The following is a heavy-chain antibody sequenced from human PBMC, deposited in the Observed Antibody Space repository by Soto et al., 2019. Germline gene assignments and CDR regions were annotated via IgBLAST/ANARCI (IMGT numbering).Heavy chain of an antibody. D-gene: IGHD6-19*01. CDR2: INPNSGGT. J-gene: IGHJ4*02. CDR3: ASAAVTGTAGLDF. CDR1: GYTFSGFY. Sequence: ASVKVSCKASGYTFSGFYMHWVRQAPGQGLGWMGWINPNSGGTKSAEKFQGRVTMTRDTSISTAYMELSRLTSDDTAVYYCASAAVTGTAGLDFWGQGTQVTVSS. V-gene: IGHV1-2*02.